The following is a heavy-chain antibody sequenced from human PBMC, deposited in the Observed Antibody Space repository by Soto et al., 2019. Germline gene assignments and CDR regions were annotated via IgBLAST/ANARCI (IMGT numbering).Heavy chain of an antibody. V-gene: IGHV3-21*01. J-gene: IGHJ4*02. Sequence: GGSLRLSCAASGFTFSSYSMNWVRQAPGKGLEWVSSISSSSYIYYADSVKGRFTISRDNAKNSLYLQMNSLRAEDTAVYYCARDAKGAVARTHLAYPGQGTLVTVSS. CDR2: ISSSSYI. D-gene: IGHD6-19*01. CDR1: GFTFSSYS. CDR3: ARDAKGAVARTHLAY.